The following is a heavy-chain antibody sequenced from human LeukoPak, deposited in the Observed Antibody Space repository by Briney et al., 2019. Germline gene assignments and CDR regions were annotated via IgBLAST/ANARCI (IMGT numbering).Heavy chain of an antibody. CDR2: FDPEDGET. V-gene: IGHV1-24*01. D-gene: IGHD4-17*01. CDR1: GYTLTELS. J-gene: IGHJ4*02. CDR3: AANFLDYGDYVRSVD. Sequence: ASVKVSCKVSGYTLTELSMHWVRQAPGKGLEWMGGFDPEDGETIYAQKFQGRVTMTEDTSTDTAYMELSSLRSEDTAVYYCAANFLDYGDYVRSVDWGQGTLVTVSS.